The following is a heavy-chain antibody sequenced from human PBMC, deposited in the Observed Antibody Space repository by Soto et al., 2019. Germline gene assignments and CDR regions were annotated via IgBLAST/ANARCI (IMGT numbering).Heavy chain of an antibody. J-gene: IGHJ4*02. CDR1: GVTVRNYA. Sequence: PWGSLRLSCAASGVTVRNYAMGWFCQAPGKGLEWVSGISGGGSNTYYADSVKGRFTISRDNSKNTLYLQMSSLRAEDTAVYYCASRNYYDSSGYYYYYFDYWGQGTLVTVSS. D-gene: IGHD3-22*01. CDR3: ASRNYYDSSGYYYYYFDY. CDR2: ISGGGSNT. V-gene: IGHV3-23*01.